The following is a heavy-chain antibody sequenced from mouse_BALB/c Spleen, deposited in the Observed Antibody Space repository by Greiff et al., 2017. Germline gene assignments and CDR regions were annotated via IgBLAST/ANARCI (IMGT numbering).Heavy chain of an antibody. CDR3: AREGGYPHYYAMDY. V-gene: IGHV14-3*02. CDR2: IDPANGNT. Sequence: VQLQQSGAELVKPGASVKLSCTASGFNIKDTYMHWVKQRPEQGLEWIGRIDPANGNTKYDPKFQGKATITADTSSNTAYLQLSSLTSEDTAVYYCAREGGYPHYYAMDYWGQGTSVTVSS. CDR1: GFNIKDTY. J-gene: IGHJ4*01. D-gene: IGHD2-2*01.